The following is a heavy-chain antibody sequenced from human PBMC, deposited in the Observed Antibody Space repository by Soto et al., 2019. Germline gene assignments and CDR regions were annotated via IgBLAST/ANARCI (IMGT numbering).Heavy chain of an antibody. Sequence: QVQLVESGGGVVQPGRSLRLSCAASGFTFSSYGMHWVRQAPGKGLEWVAVISYDGSNKYYADSVTGRFTISRDNSKNTLYLQMNSLRAEDTAVYDCASLWFGETPYYFDYWGQGTLVTVSS. V-gene: IGHV3-30*03. D-gene: IGHD3-10*01. CDR2: ISYDGSNK. CDR1: GFTFSSYG. J-gene: IGHJ4*02. CDR3: ASLWFGETPYYFDY.